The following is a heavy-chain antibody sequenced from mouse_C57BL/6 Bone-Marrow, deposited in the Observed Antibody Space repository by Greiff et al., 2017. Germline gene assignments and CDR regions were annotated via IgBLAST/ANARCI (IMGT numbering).Heavy chain of an antibody. D-gene: IGHD4-1*02. CDR1: GYPFPDYA. Sequence: VQLVESGPELVRPGVSVKLSCKGSGYPFPDYAMHWVNQSHAKSLEWIGDISTYYGDASYNQKFQDKATMTVDKSSSTAYMELARLTSGDSAVYYWARSTGIYYYSMDYWGQGTSVTVSA. V-gene: IGHV1-67*01. J-gene: IGHJ4*01. CDR2: ISTYYGDA. CDR3: ARSTGIYYYSMDY.